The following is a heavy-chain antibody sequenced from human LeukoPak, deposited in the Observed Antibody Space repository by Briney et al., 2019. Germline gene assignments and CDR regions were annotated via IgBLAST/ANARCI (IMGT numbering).Heavy chain of an antibody. CDR3: ARGRGLEWLLH. Sequence: PSETLSLTCAVSGGSISSSNWWSWVRQPPGKGLEWIGEIYHSGSTNYNPSLKSRVTISVDTSKQQFSLKLSSVTAADTAVYYCARGRGLEWLLHWGQGTLVTVSS. J-gene: IGHJ4*02. V-gene: IGHV4-4*02. D-gene: IGHD5-12*01. CDR1: GGSISSSNW. CDR2: IYHSGST.